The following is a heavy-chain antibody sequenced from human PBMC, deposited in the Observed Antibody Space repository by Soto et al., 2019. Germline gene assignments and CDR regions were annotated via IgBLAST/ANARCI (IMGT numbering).Heavy chain of an antibody. CDR3: AGEGALATFGVV. CDR2: VYYGGST. J-gene: IGHJ4*02. D-gene: IGHD3-3*01. CDR1: GDSIRSYY. V-gene: IGHV4-59*01. Sequence: SETLSLTCTVSGDSIRSYYWTWIRQPPGRGLEWIGHVYYGGSTNYNPSLQSRVTISLDTSKNQFSLRLTSMTAADAAVYYCAGEGALATFGVVWGQGTRVTVSS.